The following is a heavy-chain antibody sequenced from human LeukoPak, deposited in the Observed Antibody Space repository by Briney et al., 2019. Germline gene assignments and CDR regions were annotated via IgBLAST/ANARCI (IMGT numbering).Heavy chain of an antibody. CDR1: GYTFTSYF. CDR2: INPTGGST. D-gene: IGHD2-21*02. V-gene: IGHV1-46*01. J-gene: IGHJ3*02. Sequence: ASVKVSCKASGYTFTSYFIHWVRQAPGEGLEWMGIINPTGGSTRYPQKFQGRVTMTRDTSTSTVYMELSSLRSEDTAVHYCARGRVTATDGFDIWGQGTTVIVSS. CDR3: ARGRVTATDGFDI.